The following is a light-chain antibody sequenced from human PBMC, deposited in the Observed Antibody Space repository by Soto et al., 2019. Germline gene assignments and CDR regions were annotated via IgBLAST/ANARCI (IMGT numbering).Light chain of an antibody. CDR1: QGISNW. J-gene: IGKJ1*01. Sequence: DILMTQSPSAVSASIGDRVSITCRASQGISNWLAWYQQKPGKAPKLLIYAASTLQTGVPSRFNGSGSVAEYTLTITSLQPEDFATYFCQQANSFPRTFGQGTRVEVK. CDR3: QQANSFPRT. V-gene: IGKV1-12*01. CDR2: AAS.